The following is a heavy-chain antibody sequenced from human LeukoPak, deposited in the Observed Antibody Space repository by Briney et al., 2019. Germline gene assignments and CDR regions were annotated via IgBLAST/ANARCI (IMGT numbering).Heavy chain of an antibody. D-gene: IGHD6-19*01. CDR1: GGSISSYY. CDR3: ARDGSGSSGWYNFDY. CDR2: IYYSGST. J-gene: IGHJ4*02. Sequence: SETLSLTCTVSGGSISSYYWSWIRQPPGKGLEWIGYIYYSGSTNYNPSLKSRVTISVETSKNQFSLKLSSVTAADTAVYYCARDGSGSSGWYNFDYWGQGTLVTVSS. V-gene: IGHV4-59*01.